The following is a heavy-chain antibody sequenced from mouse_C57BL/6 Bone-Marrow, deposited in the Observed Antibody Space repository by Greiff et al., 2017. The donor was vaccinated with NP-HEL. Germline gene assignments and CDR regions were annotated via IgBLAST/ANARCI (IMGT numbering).Heavy chain of an antibody. V-gene: IGHV1-64*01. Sequence: QVQLQQPGAELVKPGASVKLSCKASGYTFTSYWMHWVKQRPGQGLEWIGMIHSNSGSTNYNEKFKSKATLTVDKSSSTAYMQLSSLTSEDSAVYYCARWGTTVAPTYWGQGTTLTVSS. J-gene: IGHJ2*01. CDR2: IHSNSGST. CDR1: GYTFTSYW. CDR3: ARWGTTVAPTY. D-gene: IGHD1-1*01.